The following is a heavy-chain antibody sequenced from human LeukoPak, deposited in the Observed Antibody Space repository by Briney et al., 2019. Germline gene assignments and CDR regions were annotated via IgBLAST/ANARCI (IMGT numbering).Heavy chain of an antibody. CDR1: RFTFSNFG. Sequence: GGSLRLSCAASRFTFSNFGMNWFRQAPGKGLEWVSGISGNGGSTYYADSVKGRFTISRDNSKSTLYLQMHGLRDEDTAIYFCATGVVRGIYARFDYWGQGTLVTVSS. D-gene: IGHD3-10*01. J-gene: IGHJ4*02. V-gene: IGHV3-23*01. CDR3: ATGVVRGIYARFDY. CDR2: ISGNGGST.